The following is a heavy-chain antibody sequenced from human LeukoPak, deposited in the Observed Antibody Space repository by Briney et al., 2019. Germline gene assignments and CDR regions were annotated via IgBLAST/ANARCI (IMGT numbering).Heavy chain of an antibody. Sequence: PSETLSLTCAVYGGSFSGYYWSWTRQPPGKGLEWIGEINHSGSTNYNPSLKSRVTISVDTSKNQFSLKLSSVTAADTAVYYCARVRAAPADWGQGTLVTVSS. CDR3: ARVRAAPAD. J-gene: IGHJ4*02. CDR2: INHSGST. V-gene: IGHV4-34*01. CDR1: GGSFSGYY. D-gene: IGHD6-6*01.